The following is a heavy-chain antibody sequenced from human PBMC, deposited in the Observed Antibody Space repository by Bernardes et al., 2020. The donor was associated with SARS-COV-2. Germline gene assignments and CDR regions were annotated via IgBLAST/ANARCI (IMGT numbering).Heavy chain of an antibody. D-gene: IGHD1-26*01. V-gene: IGHV3-53*01. CDR2: IYTPGST. J-gene: IGHJ3*02. CDR3: ARGAIGATWAFDI. Sequence: GGSLRLSCSAPGFTLDTIYITLVRQAPGEGLGWVSLIYTPGSTTYADSVKGRFTISRDTSKNTLYLQMNSLSAEDTAVYYCARGAIGATWAFDIWGHGTMVTVSS. CDR1: GFTLDTIY.